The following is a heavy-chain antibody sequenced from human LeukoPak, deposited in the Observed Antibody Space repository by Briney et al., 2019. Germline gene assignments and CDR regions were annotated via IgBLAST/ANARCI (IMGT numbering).Heavy chain of an antibody. CDR3: AKYRDAYCNGDCHPSFVY. Sequence: GGSLRLSSAASGFMFTNYGMHWVRPAPGKGLEWVTFIRYDGHNKYYADSVKGRFTISRDNSKNTLYLQMNSLRAEDTAVYYCAKYRDAYCNGDCHPSFVYWGEGTLVTVSS. CDR2: IRYDGHNK. J-gene: IGHJ4*02. V-gene: IGHV3-30*02. CDR1: GFMFTNYG. D-gene: IGHD2-21*02.